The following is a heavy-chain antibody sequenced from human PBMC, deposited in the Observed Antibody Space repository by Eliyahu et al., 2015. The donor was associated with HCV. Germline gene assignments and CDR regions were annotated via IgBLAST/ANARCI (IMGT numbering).Heavy chain of an antibody. Sequence: QVQLQESGPGLVKPSETLSLTCTVSGXXITXYYWSXIRXPPGKGPEWIGYIPYSGSTXXNPSLKXRVTISLDTSKNQFSLNLTSVTAADTAVYYCASGGGGIAVAGTGGWFDPWGQGTLVTVSS. CDR1: GXXITXYY. D-gene: IGHD6-19*01. V-gene: IGHV4-59*01. J-gene: IGHJ5*02. CDR3: ASGGGGIAVAGTGGWFDP. CDR2: IPYSGST.